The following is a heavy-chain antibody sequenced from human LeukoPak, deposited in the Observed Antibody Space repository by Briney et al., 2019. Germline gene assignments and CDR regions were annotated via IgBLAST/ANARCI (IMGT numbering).Heavy chain of an antibody. CDR3: AKGGTYCGGDCYATKY. V-gene: IGHV3-21*06. J-gene: IGHJ4*02. D-gene: IGHD2-21*02. CDR1: GFTFSSYS. CDR2: IAATKGHV. Sequence: GSLRLSCAASGFTFSSYSMNWVRQAPGKGLEWVSAIAATKGHVWYADSVKGRFTISRDNAKNSVYLEMNSLRAEDTAVYYCAKGGTYCGGDCYATKYWGQGTLVTVSS.